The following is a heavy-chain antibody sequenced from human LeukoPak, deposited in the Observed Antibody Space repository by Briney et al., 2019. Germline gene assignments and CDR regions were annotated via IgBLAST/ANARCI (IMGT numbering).Heavy chain of an antibody. CDR3: AKALWPYTYYYDTDTLGGGFDS. J-gene: IGHJ4*02. CDR1: GFTFDHYA. D-gene: IGHD3-22*01. CDR2: ISWNSATI. Sequence: GRSLRLSCAASGFTFDHYAMHWVRQAPGKGLEWVSSISWNSATIGYADSVRGRFTISRDNAKNSLYLQMNSLRAEDMAFYYCAKALWPYTYYYDTDTLGGGFDSWGQGTLVTVSS. V-gene: IGHV3-9*03.